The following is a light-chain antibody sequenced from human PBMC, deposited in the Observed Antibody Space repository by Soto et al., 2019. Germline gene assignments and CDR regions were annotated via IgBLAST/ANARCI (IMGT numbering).Light chain of an antibody. CDR3: QQYGSSPLT. V-gene: IGKV3-20*01. J-gene: IGKJ4*01. CDR1: QSVSGSR. Sequence: ETVLTESPGTLSLSPVERATLSCRASQSVSGSRLAWYHQKPGQAPRLLIYGAFNRVTGIPVRFSGSGSGTDFTLTISRLEPEDFAVYYCQQYGSSPLTFGGGTKVDIK. CDR2: GAF.